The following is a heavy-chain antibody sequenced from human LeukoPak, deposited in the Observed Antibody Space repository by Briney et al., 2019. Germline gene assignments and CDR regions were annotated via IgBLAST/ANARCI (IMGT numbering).Heavy chain of an antibody. V-gene: IGHV4-39*01. CDR3: ARSCGITMIVVVGNWFDP. CDR1: RGSISSSSYY. CDR2: IYYSGST. D-gene: IGHD3-22*01. Sequence: PSETLSLTCTVSRGSISSSSYYWGWIRQPPGKGLEWIGSIYYSGSTYYNPSLKSRVTISVDTSKNQFSLKLSSVTAADTAVYYCARSCGITMIVVVGNWFDPWGQGTLVTVSS. J-gene: IGHJ5*02.